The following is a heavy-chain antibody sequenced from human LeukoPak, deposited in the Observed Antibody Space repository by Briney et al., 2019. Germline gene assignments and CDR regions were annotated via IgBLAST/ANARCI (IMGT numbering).Heavy chain of an antibody. CDR2: IYTGGST. CDR3: ATGGYCGGGTGWFDP. J-gene: IGHJ5*02. V-gene: IGHV3-66*01. D-gene: IGHD2-15*01. CDR1: GFTVSSSY. Sequence: GGSLRLSCAASGFTVSSSYMSWVRQAPGKGLEWVSVIYTGGSTYYADSVKGRFTTSRDTSKKMLYLQMNSLRAENTAVYYWATGGYCGGGTGWFDPWGQGTLVTVSS.